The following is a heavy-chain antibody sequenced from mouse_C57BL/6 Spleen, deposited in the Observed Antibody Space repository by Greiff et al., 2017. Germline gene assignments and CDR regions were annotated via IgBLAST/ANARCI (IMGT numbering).Heavy chain of an antibody. CDR3: ARTGTRAMDY. J-gene: IGHJ4*01. CDR1: GYTFTSYG. CDR2: IYPRSGNT. Sequence: VKLQQSGAELARPGASVKLSCKASGYTFTSYGISWVKQRPGQGLEWIGEIYPRSGNTYYNEKFKGKATLTADKSSSTAYMELRSLTSEDSAVYFCARTGTRAMDYWGQGTSVTVSS. D-gene: IGHD4-1*01. V-gene: IGHV1-81*01.